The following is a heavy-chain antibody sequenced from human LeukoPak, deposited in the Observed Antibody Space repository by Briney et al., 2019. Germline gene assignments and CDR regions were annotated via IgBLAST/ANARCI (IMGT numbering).Heavy chain of an antibody. J-gene: IGHJ3*02. CDR1: GYTFTGYY. CDR3: ARDQARRDGYNYDAFDI. V-gene: IGHV1-2*02. CDR2: INPNSGGT. Sequence: ASVKVSCKASGYTFTGYYIHWVRQAPGQGLEWMGWINPNSGGTNYAQKFQGRVTMTRDTSISTAYMELSRLRSDDSAVYYCARDQARRDGYNYDAFDIWGQGTMVSVSS. D-gene: IGHD1-1*01.